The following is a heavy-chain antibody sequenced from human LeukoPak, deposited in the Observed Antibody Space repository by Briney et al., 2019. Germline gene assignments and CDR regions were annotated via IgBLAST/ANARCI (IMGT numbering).Heavy chain of an antibody. CDR3: ARVGIPYSGSYAGY. CDR1: GYTFTSYY. V-gene: IGHV1-46*01. Sequence: GASVKVSCKASGYTFTSYYMHWVRQAPGQGLEWMGIINPSGGSTSYAQKFQGRFTMTRDKSTSTLYMELSSLRAEDTAVYYCARVGIPYSGSYAGYWGQGTLVTVSS. D-gene: IGHD1-26*01. J-gene: IGHJ4*02. CDR2: INPSGGST.